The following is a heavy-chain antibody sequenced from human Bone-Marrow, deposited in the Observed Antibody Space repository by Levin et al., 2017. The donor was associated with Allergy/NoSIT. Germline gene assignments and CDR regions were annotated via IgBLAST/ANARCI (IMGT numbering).Heavy chain of an antibody. D-gene: IGHD4-17*01. V-gene: IGHV1-24*01. Sequence: PAASVKVSCKVSGYTLTKLSIHWVRQALGKGLEWVGGLDRDDGEAIYAQNFMDRLTVTEDTPTDTAYMELSSLRSDDTAVYYCATENYSDEGDHWFDPWGQGTLVIVSS. CDR2: LDRDDGEA. CDR1: GYTLTKLS. J-gene: IGHJ5*02. CDR3: ATENYSDEGDHWFDP.